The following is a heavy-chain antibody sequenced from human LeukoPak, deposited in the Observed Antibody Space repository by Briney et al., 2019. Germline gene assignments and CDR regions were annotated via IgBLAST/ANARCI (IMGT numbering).Heavy chain of an antibody. CDR2: IRYDGSNK. J-gene: IGHJ3*02. V-gene: IGHV3-30*02. CDR3: AKARYVTGTSAFDI. Sequence: GGSLRLSCAASGFTFSSCGMHWVRQPPGKGLEWVAFIRYDGSNKYYADSVKGRFTISRDNSKNTLYLHMNSLRAEDTAGYYCAKARYVTGTSAFDIWGQGTMVTVSS. CDR1: GFTFSSCG. D-gene: IGHD1-7*01.